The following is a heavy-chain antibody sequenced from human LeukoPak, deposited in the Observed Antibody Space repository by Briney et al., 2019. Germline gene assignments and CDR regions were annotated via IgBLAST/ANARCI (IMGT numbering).Heavy chain of an antibody. CDR2: IYYSGST. Sequence: PSETLSLTCTVSGGSISSYYWSWIRQPPGKGLEWIGYIYYSGSTNYKSSLKSRVTISVDTSKNQFSLKLSSVTAADTAVYYCAREGDNWNDLRTFDYWGQGTLVTVSS. D-gene: IGHD1-20*01. V-gene: IGHV4-59*12. CDR1: GGSISSYY. CDR3: AREGDNWNDLRTFDY. J-gene: IGHJ4*02.